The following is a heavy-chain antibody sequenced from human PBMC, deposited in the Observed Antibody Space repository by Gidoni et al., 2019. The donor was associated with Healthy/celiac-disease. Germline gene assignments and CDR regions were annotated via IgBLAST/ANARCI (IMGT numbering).Heavy chain of an antibody. V-gene: IGHV4-39*01. D-gene: IGHD3-22*01. J-gene: IGHJ4*02. Sequence: GSTYYNPSLKSRVTISVDTSKNQFSLKLSSVTAADTAVYYCARLSSGFYLPSFWGQGTLVTVSS. CDR3: ARLSSGFYLPSF. CDR2: GST.